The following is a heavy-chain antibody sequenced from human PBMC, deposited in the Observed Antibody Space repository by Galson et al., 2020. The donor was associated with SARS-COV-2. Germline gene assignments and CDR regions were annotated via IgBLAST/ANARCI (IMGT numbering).Heavy chain of an antibody. CDR3: AKDTTLTGGGNFDY. D-gene: IGHD3-16*01. CDR2: ISYDGSNK. J-gene: IGHJ4*02. V-gene: IGHV3-30*18. Sequence: GGSLRLSCAASGFTFSSYGIHWVRQAPGTGLEWVAVISYDGSNKYYADSVRGRFTISRDNSKNTLYLHINSLRPEDTAVYYCAKDTTLTGGGNFDYWGQGTLVTVSS. CDR1: GFTFSSYG.